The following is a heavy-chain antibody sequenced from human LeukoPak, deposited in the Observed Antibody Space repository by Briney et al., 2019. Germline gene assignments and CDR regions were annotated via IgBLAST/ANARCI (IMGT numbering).Heavy chain of an antibody. CDR1: GGSCSGYY. D-gene: IGHD3-3*01. CDR2: INHSGST. Sequence: SETLSLTCAVYGGSCSGYYWSWIRQPPGKGLEWIGEINHSGSTNYNPSLKSRVTISVDTSKNQFSLKLSSVTAADTAVYYCATSFGVVIIPRPDAFDIWGQGTMVTVSS. CDR3: ATSFGVVIIPRPDAFDI. V-gene: IGHV4-34*01. J-gene: IGHJ3*02.